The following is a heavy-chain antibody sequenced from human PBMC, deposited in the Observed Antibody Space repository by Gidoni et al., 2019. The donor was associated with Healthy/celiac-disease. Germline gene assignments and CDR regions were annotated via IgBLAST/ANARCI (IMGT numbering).Heavy chain of an antibody. CDR1: GYSLSSSC. V-gene: IGHV5-10-1*03. Sequence: DVQLVQSGAEVTKPGESLRICCQGSGYSLSSSCLSRVRTMRGTAAEWWGRHRAGKGREWVGRIDPSDSYTNYSPSFQGHVTISADKSISTAYLQWSSLKASDTAMYYCARPRYYYDSSGYNNYYMDVWGKGTTVTVSS. CDR3: ARPRYYYDSSGYNNYYMDV. D-gene: IGHD3-22*01. CDR2: IDPSDSYT. J-gene: IGHJ6*03.